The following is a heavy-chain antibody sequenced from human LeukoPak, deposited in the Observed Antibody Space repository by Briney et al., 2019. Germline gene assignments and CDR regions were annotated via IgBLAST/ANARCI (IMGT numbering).Heavy chain of an antibody. CDR1: GGSINSGSYF. CDR2: IHTSGSA. CDR3: ARVEVLYSSSWITTDY. J-gene: IGHJ4*02. Sequence: SETLSLTCTVSGGSINSGSYFWSWIRQPAGKGLEWIGRIHTSGSANYNPSLKSRVTISVDTSKNQFSLKLSSVTAADTAVYYCARVEVLYSSSWITTDYWGQGTLVTVSS. D-gene: IGHD6-13*01. V-gene: IGHV4-61*02.